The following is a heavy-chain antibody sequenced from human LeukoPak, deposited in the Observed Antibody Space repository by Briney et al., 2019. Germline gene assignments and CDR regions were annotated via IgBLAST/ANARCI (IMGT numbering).Heavy chain of an antibody. CDR2: IYYSGST. D-gene: IGHD1-26*01. CDR3: ARVGATGGDFDY. V-gene: IGHV4-59*01. CDR1: GGSISSYY. Sequence: SETLSLTCTVSGGSISSYYWSWIRQPPEKGLERIGYIYYSGSTNYNPSLKSRVTISVDTSKNQFSLKLSSVTAADTAVYYCARVGATGGDFDYWGQGTLVTVSS. J-gene: IGHJ4*02.